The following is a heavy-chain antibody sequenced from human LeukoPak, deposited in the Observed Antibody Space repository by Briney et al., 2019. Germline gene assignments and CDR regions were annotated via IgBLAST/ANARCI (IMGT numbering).Heavy chain of an antibody. V-gene: IGHV3-33*01. D-gene: IGHD3-22*01. J-gene: IGHJ4*02. CDR2: IWYDGSNK. CDR3: ARGGVYYDSSGYPIDY. Sequence: GGSLRLSCAASGFTFSSYGMHWVRQAPGKGLEWVAVIWYDGSNKYYADSVKGRFTISRDNSKNTLYLQMNSLRAEDTAVYYCARGGVYYDSSGYPIDYWGQGTLVTVSS. CDR1: GFTFSSYG.